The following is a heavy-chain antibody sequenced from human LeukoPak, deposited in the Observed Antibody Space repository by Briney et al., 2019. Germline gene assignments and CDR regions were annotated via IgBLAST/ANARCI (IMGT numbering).Heavy chain of an antibody. CDR2: IEKDGNTK. V-gene: IGHV3-30*02. D-gene: IGHD3/OR15-3a*01. CDR1: GLTFSSYG. J-gene: IGHJ4*02. Sequence: PGGSLRLSCAVSGLTFSSYGMNWVRQAPGKGLEWVAFIEKDGNTKYYTDSVRGRFAISRDNSKNTLYLQMSSLRTEDTAMFYCTKARDFWTRRFFDYWGQGTLVTVFS. CDR3: TKARDFWTRRFFDY.